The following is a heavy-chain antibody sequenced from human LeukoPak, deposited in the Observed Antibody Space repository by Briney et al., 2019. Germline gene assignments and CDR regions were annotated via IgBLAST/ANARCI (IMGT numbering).Heavy chain of an antibody. CDR2: INHSGST. CDR3: ARVIPPGGYSYGYVLDY. V-gene: IGHV4-34*01. J-gene: IGHJ4*02. D-gene: IGHD5-18*01. Sequence: RASETLSLTCAVYGGSFSGCYWSWIRQPPGKGLEWIGEINHSGSTNYNPSLKSRVTISVDTSKNQFSLKLSSVTAADTAVYYCARVIPPGGYSYGYVLDYWGQGTLVTVSS. CDR1: GGSFSGCY.